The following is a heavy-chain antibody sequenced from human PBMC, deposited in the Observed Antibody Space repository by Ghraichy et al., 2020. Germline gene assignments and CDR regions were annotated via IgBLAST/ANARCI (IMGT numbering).Heavy chain of an antibody. J-gene: IGHJ3*02. Sequence: LSLTCAASGFTFSSYWMSWVRQAPGKGLEWVANIKQDGSDKYYVDSVKGRFTVSRDNAKNSLFLQMSSLRAADTALYYCARRSNNLQYLVNYDAFDIWGQGTMVTVSS. V-gene: IGHV3-7*01. D-gene: IGHD1-14*01. CDR1: GFTFSSYW. CDR3: ARRSNNLQYLVNYDAFDI. CDR2: IKQDGSDK.